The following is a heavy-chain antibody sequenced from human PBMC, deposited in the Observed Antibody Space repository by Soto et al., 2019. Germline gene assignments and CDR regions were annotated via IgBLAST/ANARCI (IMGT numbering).Heavy chain of an antibody. V-gene: IGHV1-2*04. Sequence: ASVKVSCKASGYTFTSYAMHWVRQAPGQGLEWMGWINPNSGGTNYAQKFRGWVTMTRDTSISTAYMELSRLRSDDTAVYYCARLAPADYYDSSGYLLDAFDIWGQGTMVTVSS. CDR3: ARLAPADYYDSSGYLLDAFDI. D-gene: IGHD3-22*01. J-gene: IGHJ3*02. CDR1: GYTFTSYA. CDR2: INPNSGGT.